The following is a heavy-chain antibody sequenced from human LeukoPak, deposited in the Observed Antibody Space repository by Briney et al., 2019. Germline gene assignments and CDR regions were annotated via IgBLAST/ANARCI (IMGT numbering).Heavy chain of an antibody. CDR2: INQDGSEK. D-gene: IGHD4-23*01. Sequence: PGGSLRLSCAASGFTFSSYWMHWVRQAPGKGLEWVANINQDGSEKYYVDSVKGRFTTSRDNAKNSLYLQMNSLRAENTAVYYCARAIGKSEGYWGQGTLVTVSS. V-gene: IGHV3-7*01. CDR3: ARAIGKSEGY. CDR1: GFTFSSYW. J-gene: IGHJ4*02.